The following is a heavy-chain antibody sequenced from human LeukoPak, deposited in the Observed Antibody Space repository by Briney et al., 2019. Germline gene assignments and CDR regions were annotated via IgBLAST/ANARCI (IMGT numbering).Heavy chain of an antibody. V-gene: IGHV4-59*01. CDR3: AGGYSYEVDY. CDR1: GGSISSYY. CDR2: INYSGST. Sequence: SETLSLTCTVSGGSISSYYWSWIRQPPGKGLEWIGYINYSGSTNYNPSLKSRVTISVDTSKNQFSLKLSSVTAADTAVYYCAGGYSYEVDYWGQGTLVTVSS. D-gene: IGHD5-18*01. J-gene: IGHJ4*02.